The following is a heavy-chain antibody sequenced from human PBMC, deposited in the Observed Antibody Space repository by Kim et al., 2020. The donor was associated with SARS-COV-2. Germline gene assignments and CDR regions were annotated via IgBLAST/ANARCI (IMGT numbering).Heavy chain of an antibody. Sequence: SETLSLTCTVSGGSINNFCWNWIRQAPGKGLEWVGYICYTGKTNYNSSLKSRVILSLDTTKKQLSLKMMSMTAADTAVYYCARQGYSDWTSYYYGIDVLRQGTTVTVAS. V-gene: IGHV4-59*13. D-gene: IGHD4-17*01. CDR1: GGSINNFC. CDR2: ICYTGKT. CDR3: ARQGYSDWTSYYYGIDV. J-gene: IGHJ6*02.